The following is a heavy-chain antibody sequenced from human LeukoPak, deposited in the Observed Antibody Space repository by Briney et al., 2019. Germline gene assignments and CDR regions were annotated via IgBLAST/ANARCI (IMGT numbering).Heavy chain of an antibody. Sequence: ASVKVSCKASGYTFTGYFVHWVRQAPGQGLEWMGWINPNSGGTNYAQKFQGRVTMTRDTSITTAYMELTSLRSDDTAVYYCARDLFYSVSGTYYNVGRVFNYWGQGTLVTVSS. V-gene: IGHV1-2*02. CDR1: GYTFTGYF. J-gene: IGHJ4*02. CDR2: INPNSGGT. D-gene: IGHD3-10*01. CDR3: ARDLFYSVSGTYYNVGRVFNY.